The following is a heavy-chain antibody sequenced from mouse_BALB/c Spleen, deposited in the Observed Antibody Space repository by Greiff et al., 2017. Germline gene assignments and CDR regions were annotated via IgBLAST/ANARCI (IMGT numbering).Heavy chain of an antibody. Sequence: EVQLQQSGPELVKPGASVKMSCKASGYTFTSYVMHWVKQKPGQGLEWIGYINPYNDGTKYNEKFKGKATLTSDKSSSTAYMELSSLTSEDSAVYYCARGATVEGFAYWGQGTLVTVSA. V-gene: IGHV1-14*01. J-gene: IGHJ3*01. D-gene: IGHD1-1*01. CDR3: ARGATVEGFAY. CDR2: INPYNDGT. CDR1: GYTFTSYV.